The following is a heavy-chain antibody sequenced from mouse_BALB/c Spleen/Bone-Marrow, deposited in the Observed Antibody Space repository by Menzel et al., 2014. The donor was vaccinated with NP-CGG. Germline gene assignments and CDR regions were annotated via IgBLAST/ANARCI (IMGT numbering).Heavy chain of an antibody. D-gene: IGHD4-1*01. Sequence: VQLQQSAAELVKPGGPVKLSCKASGYTFTSYRMNWVKQRPGRGLEWIGRIDPSDSETHYNQKFKDKATLTVNKSSSTAYIQLSSLTSEDSAVYYCARNWVYFDYWGQGTTPTVSS. CDR3: ARNWVYFDY. V-gene: IGHV1-69*02. CDR1: GYTFTSYR. CDR2: IDPSDSET. J-gene: IGHJ2*01.